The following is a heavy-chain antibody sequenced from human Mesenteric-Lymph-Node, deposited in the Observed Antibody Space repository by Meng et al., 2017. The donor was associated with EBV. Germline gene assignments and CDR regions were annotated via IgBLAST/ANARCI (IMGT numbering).Heavy chain of an antibody. CDR1: GGYFICSS. Sequence: QVTPQGSGPGLWKPSGPLSPPCAAFGGYFICSSWSWVRQPPGKGLEWISEIGELNHREITNYRPSLKSRVTMSVDTSNNQFSLKLSSVTAADTALYHCASRSGHSDYWGQGTLVTVSS. J-gene: IGHJ4*02. CDR3: ASRSGHSDY. V-gene: IGHV4-34*01. D-gene: IGHD3-10*01. CDR2: IGELNHREIT.